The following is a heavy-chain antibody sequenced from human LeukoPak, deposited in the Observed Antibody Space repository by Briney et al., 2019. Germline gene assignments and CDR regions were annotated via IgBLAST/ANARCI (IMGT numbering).Heavy chain of an antibody. CDR3: AKEPGVVVAANYFDY. D-gene: IGHD2-15*01. V-gene: IGHV3-30*18. Sequence: GGSLRLSCAASGFTFSSYGMHWVRQAPGKGLEWVAVISYDGSNKYCADSVKGRFTISRDNSKNTLYLQMNSLRAEDTAVYYCAKEPGVVVAANYFDYWGQGTLVTVSS. CDR2: ISYDGSNK. J-gene: IGHJ4*02. CDR1: GFTFSSYG.